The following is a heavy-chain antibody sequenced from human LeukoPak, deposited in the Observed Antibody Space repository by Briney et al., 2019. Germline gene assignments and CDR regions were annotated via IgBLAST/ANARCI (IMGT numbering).Heavy chain of an antibody. V-gene: IGHV1-69*13. D-gene: IGHD6-13*01. CDR1: GGTFSSYA. J-gene: IGHJ4*02. CDR2: IIPIFDTA. CDR3: AAVVISSSWPRRFDN. Sequence: ASVEVSCKASGGTFSSYAISWVRQAPGQGVEWMGGIIPIFDTANYAQKFQGRVTITADESTSTAYMELSSLRSEDTAVYYCAAVVISSSWPRRFDNWGQGTLVTVSS.